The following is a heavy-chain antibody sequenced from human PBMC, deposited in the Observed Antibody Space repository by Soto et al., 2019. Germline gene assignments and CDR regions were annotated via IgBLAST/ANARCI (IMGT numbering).Heavy chain of an antibody. Sequence: GGSLRLSCVASGFSFGSYTLSWVRQAPGKGLEWVSTISGSDGKTFYADAVKGRFSISRDTSQNTLYLQMNSLRADDTAIYYCARWSYLDYWGQGTRVTVSS. CDR1: GFSFGSYT. J-gene: IGHJ4*02. CDR3: ARWSYLDY. D-gene: IGHD3-3*01. CDR2: ISGSDGKT. V-gene: IGHV3-23*01.